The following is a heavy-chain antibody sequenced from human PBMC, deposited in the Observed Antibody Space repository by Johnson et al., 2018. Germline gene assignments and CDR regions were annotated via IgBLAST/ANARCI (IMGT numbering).Heavy chain of an antibody. D-gene: IGHD3-3*01. CDR1: GFTFDDYA. Sequence: VQLVESGGGLVQXGRSLRLSCAASGFTFDDYAMHWVRQAPGKGLEWDSGLSGNRGSIGYADSVKGRFTISRDNAKNPLYLQMNSRRAEYTALYYCAKAPVGWLGEGAEYFQHWGQGTLVTVSS. CDR2: LSGNRGSI. CDR3: AKAPVGWLGEGAEYFQH. V-gene: IGHV3-9*01. J-gene: IGHJ1*01.